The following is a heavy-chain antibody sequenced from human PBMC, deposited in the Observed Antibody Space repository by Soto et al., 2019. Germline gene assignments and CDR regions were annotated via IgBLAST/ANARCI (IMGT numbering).Heavy chain of an antibody. V-gene: IGHV4-31*03. D-gene: IGHD5-18*01. CDR1: GGSISSGGYY. J-gene: IGHJ3*02. Sequence: QVQLQESGPGLVKSSQTLSLTCTVSGGSISSGGYYWSWILQHPGKGLEWIGYIYYSGRTYYNPSLTSRVNKSVDTSKNQFSLKLSSVTAADTAVYYCARDRSSDFSGEPRAGIQLWSRAFDIWGQGTMVTVSS. CDR2: IYYSGRT. CDR3: ARDRSSDFSGEPRAGIQLWSRAFDI.